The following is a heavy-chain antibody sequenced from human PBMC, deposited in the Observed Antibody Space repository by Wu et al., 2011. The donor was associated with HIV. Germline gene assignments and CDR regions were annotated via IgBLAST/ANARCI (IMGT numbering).Heavy chain of an antibody. CDR3: ARGRQNWNDKPGYGMAV. CDR1: GYTFTSYD. J-gene: IGHJ6*02. CDR2: MNPNSGNT. V-gene: IGHV1-8*02. Sequence: GASVKVSCKASGYTFTSYDINWVRQATGQGLEWMGWMNPNSGNTGYAQKFQGRVSMTRNTSISTAYMELSSLRSEDTAVYYCARGRQNWNDKPGYGMAVWGQGTMVTVSS. D-gene: IGHD1-1*01.